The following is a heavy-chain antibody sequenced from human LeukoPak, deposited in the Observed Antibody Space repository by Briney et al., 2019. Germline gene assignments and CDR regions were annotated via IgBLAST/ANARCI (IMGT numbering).Heavy chain of an antibody. CDR3: ARDYDFWSGYYTSRDYYYYMDV. CDR1: GGTFSSYV. J-gene: IGHJ6*03. CDR2: IIPIFGTA. V-gene: IGHV1-69*01. D-gene: IGHD3-3*01. Sequence: SVKVSCMASGGTFSSYVISRVRQAPGRGREWMGGIIPIFGTANYAQKFQGRVTITADESKSTDYMELRSLRSEDTAVYYCARDYDFWSGYYTSRDYYYYMDVWGKGTTVTVSS.